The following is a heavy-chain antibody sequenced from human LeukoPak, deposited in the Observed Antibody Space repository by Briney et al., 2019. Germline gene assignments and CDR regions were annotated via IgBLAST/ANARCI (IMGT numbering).Heavy chain of an antibody. D-gene: IGHD2-2*01. V-gene: IGHV3-21*01. CDR1: GFTFSTYS. Sequence: TGGSLRLSCAASGFTFSTYSMNWVRQAPGKGLVWVSSISSSSSYIYYADSVKGRFTISRDNAKNSLYLQMNSLRAEDTSVYYCARDLYCSSTSCSNGYWGQGTLVTVSS. CDR2: ISSSSSYI. J-gene: IGHJ4*02. CDR3: ARDLYCSSTSCSNGY.